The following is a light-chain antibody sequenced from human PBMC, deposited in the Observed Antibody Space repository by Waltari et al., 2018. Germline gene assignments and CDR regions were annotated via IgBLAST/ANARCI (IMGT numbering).Light chain of an antibody. V-gene: IGLV8-61*01. CDR1: PCSSSSTSS. Sequence: QTVVTQDPSLSVSPGGTVTLPCDFSPCSSSSTSSPPWYQQSPGQTPRTLVYKTNTRSPGVPDRFSGSTLGNKAALTITGAQAEDESDYYCLLYMGSGIWVFGGGTKLTVL. J-gene: IGLJ3*02. CDR3: LLYMGSGIWV. CDR2: KTN.